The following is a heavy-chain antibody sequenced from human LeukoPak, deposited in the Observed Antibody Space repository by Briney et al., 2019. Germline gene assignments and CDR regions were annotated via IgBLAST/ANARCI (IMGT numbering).Heavy chain of an antibody. CDR2: ISYDGNNK. CDR1: GYTLTELS. D-gene: IGHD1-7*01. CDR3: AKVRVVFNWNYAYYFDD. Sequence: SCKVSGYTLTELSMHWVRQAPGKGLEWVALISYDGNNKYYADSVKGRFTISRDNSENTLYLQMNSLRAEDTAVYYCAKVRVVFNWNYAYYFDDWGQGTLVTVSS. J-gene: IGHJ4*02. V-gene: IGHV3-30*18.